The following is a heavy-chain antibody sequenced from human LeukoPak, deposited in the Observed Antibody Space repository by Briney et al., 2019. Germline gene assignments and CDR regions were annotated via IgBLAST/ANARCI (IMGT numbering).Heavy chain of an antibody. CDR3: ARGTGVQQLVYFDY. D-gene: IGHD6-13*01. CDR1: GFIVSSNY. Sequence: GGSLRLSCAASGFIVSSNYMNWVRQAPGKGLEWVSIIYSGGSTYYADSVRGRFTISRDNSKNTLYLQMDSLRAEDTAVYYCARGTGVQQLVYFDYWGQGTLVTVSS. V-gene: IGHV3-53*01. CDR2: IYSGGST. J-gene: IGHJ4*02.